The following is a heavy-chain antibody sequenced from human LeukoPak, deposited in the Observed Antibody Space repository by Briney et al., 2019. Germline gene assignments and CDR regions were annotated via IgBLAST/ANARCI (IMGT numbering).Heavy chain of an antibody. CDR3: ARERIYGDYFDY. V-gene: IGHV3-48*03. CDR1: GFTFSSYK. Sequence: GGSLRLSCAASGFTFSSYKFNWVRQVPGKGLEWVSYISSSGNTIYYADSVKGRFTVSRDNAKNSLFLQMNGLRAEDTAIYYCARERIYGDYFDYWGQGALVTVSS. J-gene: IGHJ4*02. D-gene: IGHD4-17*01. CDR2: ISSSGNTI.